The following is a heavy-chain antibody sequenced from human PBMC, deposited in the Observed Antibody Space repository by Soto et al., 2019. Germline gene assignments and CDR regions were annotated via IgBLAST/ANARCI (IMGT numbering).Heavy chain of an antibody. V-gene: IGHV3-23*01. Sequence: EVQLLESGGGLVQPGGSLRLSCAASGFTFSSYAMSWVRQAPGKGLEWVSAISGSGGSTYYADSVKGRFTISRDNSKNTLYLQMNSLRAEDTAVYYCAKGLRGYYDILTGYFDAFDIWGQGTMVTVSS. CDR3: AKGLRGYYDILTGYFDAFDI. CDR2: ISGSGGST. D-gene: IGHD3-9*01. J-gene: IGHJ3*02. CDR1: GFTFSSYA.